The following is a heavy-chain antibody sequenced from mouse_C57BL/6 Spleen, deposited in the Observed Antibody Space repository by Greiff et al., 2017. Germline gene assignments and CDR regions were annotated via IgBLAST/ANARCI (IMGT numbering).Heavy chain of an antibody. CDR3: ARRYDGYPYYFDY. V-gene: IGHV2-9-1*01. J-gene: IGHJ2*01. D-gene: IGHD2-3*01. CDR2: IWTGGGT. Sequence: VQLQESGPGLVAPSQSLSITCTVSGFSLTNYAISWVRQPPGKGLEWLGVIWTGGGTNYNSALKSRLSISKDNSKSQVFLKMNSLQTDDTARYYCARRYDGYPYYFDYWGQGTTLTVSS. CDR1: GFSLTNYA.